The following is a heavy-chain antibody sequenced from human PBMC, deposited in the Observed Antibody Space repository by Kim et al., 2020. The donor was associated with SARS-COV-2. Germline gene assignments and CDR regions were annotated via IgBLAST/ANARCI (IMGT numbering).Heavy chain of an antibody. J-gene: IGHJ4*02. V-gene: IGHV3-9*01. CDR1: GFTFDDYA. CDR2: ISWNSGSI. Sequence: GGSLRLSCAASGFTFDDYAMHWVRQAPGKGLEWVSGISWNSGSIGYADSVKGRFTISRDNAKNSLYLQMNSLRAEDTALYYCAKDDEGDLLYYFDYWGQGTLVTVSS. CDR3: AKDDEGDLLYYFDY.